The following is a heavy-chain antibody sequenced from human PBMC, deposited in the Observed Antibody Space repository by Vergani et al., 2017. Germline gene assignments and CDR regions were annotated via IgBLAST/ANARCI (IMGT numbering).Heavy chain of an antibody. CDR3: ARVGQAVAVSFDY. Sequence: EVHLLESGGGQVEAGGSLRLSCVASGFTFSNSAMSWVRQTSGKGLEWVSAISGHGDRTYYADSVKGRFTISRDNAKNSLYLQMNSLGAEDTAVYYCARVGQAVAVSFDYWGQGTLVTVSS. V-gene: IGHV3-23*01. J-gene: IGHJ4*02. CDR1: GFTFSNSA. CDR2: ISGHGDRT. D-gene: IGHD6-19*01.